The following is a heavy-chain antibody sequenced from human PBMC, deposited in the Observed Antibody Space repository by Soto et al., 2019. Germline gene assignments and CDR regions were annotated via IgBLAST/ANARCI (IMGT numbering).Heavy chain of an antibody. CDR3: ARGLRTVFYYYYGMDV. CDR2: INHSGST. CDR1: GGSFSGYY. V-gene: IGHV4-34*01. J-gene: IGHJ6*02. D-gene: IGHD4-4*01. Sequence: PSETLSLTCAVYGGSFSGYYWSWIRQPPGKGLEWIGEINHSGSTNYNPSLKSRVTISVDTSKNQFSLKLSSVTAADTAVYYCARGLRTVFYYYYGMDVWGQGATVTVSS.